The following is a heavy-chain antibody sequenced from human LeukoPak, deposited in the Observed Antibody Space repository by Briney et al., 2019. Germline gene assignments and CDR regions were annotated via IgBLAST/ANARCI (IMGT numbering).Heavy chain of an antibody. D-gene: IGHD2-2*01. Sequence: ASVKVSCKASGYTFTGYYMHWVRQAPGQGLEWMGWINPNSGGTNYAQKFQGWVTMTRDTSISTAYMELSRLRSDDTAVYYCARAPGYCSSTSCYEVDYWGQGTLVTVSS. J-gene: IGHJ4*02. CDR3: ARAPGYCSSTSCYEVDY. V-gene: IGHV1-2*04. CDR2: INPNSGGT. CDR1: GYTFTGYY.